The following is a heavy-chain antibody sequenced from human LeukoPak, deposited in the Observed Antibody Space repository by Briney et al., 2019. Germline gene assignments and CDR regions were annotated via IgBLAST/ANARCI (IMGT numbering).Heavy chain of an antibody. CDR2: ISPTRGGT. D-gene: IGHD3-10*01. CDR3: ASLEYASGSSNSYYYYDGRDL. Sequence: ASVKVSCKASGYSFTAYYIHWVRQAPGQGLEWMGRISPTRGGTKYAQKFLGRVSMTRDTSISTSYMELSSLRPDDTAVYYCASLEYASGSSNSYYYYDGRDLWGQGTMVTVSS. CDR1: GYSFTAYY. V-gene: IGHV1-2*02. J-gene: IGHJ6*02.